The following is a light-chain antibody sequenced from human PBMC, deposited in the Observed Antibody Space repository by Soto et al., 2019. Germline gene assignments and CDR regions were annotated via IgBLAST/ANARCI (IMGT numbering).Light chain of an antibody. CDR3: QQYNDWPLT. V-gene: IGKV3-15*01. CDR2: GAF. CDR1: QSVSSN. J-gene: IGKJ1*01. Sequence: EIVMTQSPVTLSVSPGERATLSCRASQSVSSNLAWYHQKPGQAPSLLIYGAFTRATGIPARFSGTGSVTEFTHTISSLQSEDFALYYCQQYNDWPLTFGQGTKVDI.